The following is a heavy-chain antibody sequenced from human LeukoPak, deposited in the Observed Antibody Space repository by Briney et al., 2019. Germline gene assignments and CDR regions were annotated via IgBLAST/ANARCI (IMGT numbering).Heavy chain of an antibody. J-gene: IGHJ3*02. V-gene: IGHV4-61*02. CDR3: ARERSSGWYFAFDI. CDR1: GGSISSGSYY. Sequence: SQTLSLNCTVSGGSISSGSYYWSWIRQPAGKGLEWIGRIYTSGSTNYNPSLKSRVTISVDTSKNQFSLKLSSVTAADTAVYYCARERSSGWYFAFDIWGQRTMVTVSS. D-gene: IGHD6-19*01. CDR2: IYTSGST.